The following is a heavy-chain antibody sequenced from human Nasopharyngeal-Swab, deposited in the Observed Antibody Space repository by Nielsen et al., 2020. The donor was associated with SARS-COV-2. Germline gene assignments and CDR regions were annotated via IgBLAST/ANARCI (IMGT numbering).Heavy chain of an antibody. Sequence: SETLSLTCAVYGGSFSSYYWNWFRLPPGKGLEWIGEINHSGSTNYNPSLKSRVTTSVDTSKNQFSLKLSSVTAADTAVYYCARNGYSYVPYYYYYYMDVWGKGTTVTVSS. CDR1: GGSFSSYY. CDR2: INHSGST. CDR3: ARNGYSYVPYYYYYYMDV. V-gene: IGHV4-34*01. D-gene: IGHD5-18*01. J-gene: IGHJ6*03.